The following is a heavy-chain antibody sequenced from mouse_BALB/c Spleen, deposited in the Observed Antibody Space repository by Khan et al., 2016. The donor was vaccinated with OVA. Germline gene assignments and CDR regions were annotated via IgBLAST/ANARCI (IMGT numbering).Heavy chain of an antibody. CDR1: GYSITSDYA. Sequence: DVQLQESGPGLVKPSQSLSLTCTVTGYSITSDYAWNWIRQFPGNKLEWMGYISYSGSTSYNPSLKSRISITRDTSKNQFFLQLNSVTTEDTATYYCARSGTPAWFAYWGQGTLVTVSA. CDR3: ARSGTPAWFAY. V-gene: IGHV3-2*02. J-gene: IGHJ3*01. D-gene: IGHD3-1*01. CDR2: ISYSGST.